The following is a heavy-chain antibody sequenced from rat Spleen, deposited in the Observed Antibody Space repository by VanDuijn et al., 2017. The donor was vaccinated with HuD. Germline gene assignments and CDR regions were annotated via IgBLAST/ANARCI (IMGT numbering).Heavy chain of an antibody. CDR1: GFSLTRYD. Sequence: QVQLKESGPGLVQPSQTLSLTCTVSGFSLTRYDISWVRQPTGKGLEWMGVIWTGGTTAYNSLLKSRLSISRDTSKSQFCLKMKSLQTEETATYHWARADYSAPCDSWGQGVRVTVSS. J-gene: IGHJ2*01. CDR3: ARADYSAPCDS. D-gene: IGHD1-1*01. V-gene: IGHV2-43*01. CDR2: IWTGGTT.